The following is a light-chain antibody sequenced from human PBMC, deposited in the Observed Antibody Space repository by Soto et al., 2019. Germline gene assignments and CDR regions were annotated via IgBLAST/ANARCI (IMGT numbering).Light chain of an antibody. CDR3: QHYNSYSAA. Sequence: EIQMTQSPSTLSGSVGDRFTITCRASQTISSWLAWYQQKPGKSPKLLIYKASTLKSGVPSRLSGSGSGTEFTLTISSLQPDDFATYYCQHYNSYSAAFGQGNKVVI. CDR2: KAS. V-gene: IGKV1-5*03. J-gene: IGKJ1*01. CDR1: QTISSW.